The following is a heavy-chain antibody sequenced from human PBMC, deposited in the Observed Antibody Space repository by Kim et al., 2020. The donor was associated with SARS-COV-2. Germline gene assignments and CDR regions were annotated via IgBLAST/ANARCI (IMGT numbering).Heavy chain of an antibody. CDR2: T. V-gene: IGHV3-23*01. D-gene: IGHD6-6*01. CDR3: AKGPIAAQYDY. Sequence: TYYADSVKGRFTISRDNSKNTLYLQMNSLRAEDTAVYYCAKGPIAAQYDYWGQGTLVTVSS. J-gene: IGHJ4*02.